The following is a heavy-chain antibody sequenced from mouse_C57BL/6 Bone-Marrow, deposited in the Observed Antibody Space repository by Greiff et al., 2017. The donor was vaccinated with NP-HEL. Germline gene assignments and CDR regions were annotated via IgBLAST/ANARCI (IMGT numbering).Heavy chain of an antibody. Sequence: VQLQQPGAELVKPGASVKLSCKASGYTFTSYWMQWVKQRPGQGLEWIGEIDPSDSYTNYNQKFKGKATLTVDKSSSTAYMQLSSLTSEDSAVYYCARYGYDADYWGQGTTLTVTS. V-gene: IGHV1-50*01. CDR1: GYTFTSYW. D-gene: IGHD2-2*01. J-gene: IGHJ2*01. CDR3: ARYGYDADY. CDR2: IDPSDSYT.